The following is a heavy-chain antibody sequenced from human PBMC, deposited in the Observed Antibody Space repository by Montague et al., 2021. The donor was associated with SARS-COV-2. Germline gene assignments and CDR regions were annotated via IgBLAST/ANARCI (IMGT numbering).Heavy chain of an antibody. J-gene: IGHJ6*02. CDR2: IYYSGST. D-gene: IGHD3-22*01. Sequence: SETLSLTCTVSGGSISNYYWSWIRQPPGMGLEWIGNIYYSGSTXXXPSXKGRVTISLDTSKNQFSLKVTSVTAADTAVYYCARGGGYYNYGLDVWGPGTTVTVSS. CDR3: ARGGGYYNYGLDV. CDR1: GGSISNYY. V-gene: IGHV4-59*01.